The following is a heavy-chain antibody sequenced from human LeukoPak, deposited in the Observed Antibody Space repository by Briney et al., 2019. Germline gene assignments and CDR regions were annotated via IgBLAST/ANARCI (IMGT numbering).Heavy chain of an antibody. D-gene: IGHD6-13*01. J-gene: IGHJ4*02. Sequence: GGCLRLSCADPRFTPSIYKMNTVRVAPGGGLWCISYISRTGKSIYYADSVKGRFTISRDSAKNSLYLQMNRLRAEDTAVYYCARGPYSSNWYVDYWGQGTLVTVAS. CDR2: ISRTGKSI. CDR3: ARGPYSSNWYVDY. V-gene: IGHV3-48*03. CDR1: RFTPSIYK.